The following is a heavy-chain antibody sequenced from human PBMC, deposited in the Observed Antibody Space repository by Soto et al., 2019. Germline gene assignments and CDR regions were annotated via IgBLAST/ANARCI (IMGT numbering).Heavy chain of an antibody. CDR2: INAGNGNT. V-gene: IGHV1-3*01. J-gene: IGHJ2*01. CDR1: GYIFTNYA. Sequence: QVQLVKSGAEVKKPGASGKVSGKASGYIFTNYAIHWVRQAPGQSLAWMRWINAGNGNTKYPQTFQGRVTISRDTSASTAYMEVSSLRSEDTAVYDCAIRTEEGTTAPSDCYCAFWGGGALVSVSS. D-gene: IGHD2-21*02. CDR3: AIRTEEGTTAPSDCYCAF.